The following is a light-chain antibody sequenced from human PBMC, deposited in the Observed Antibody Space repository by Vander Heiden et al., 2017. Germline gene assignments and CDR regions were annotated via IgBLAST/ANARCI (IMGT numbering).Light chain of an antibody. J-gene: IGLJ2*01. CDR1: TGAVTSSHY. CDR2: DTT. V-gene: IGLV7-46*01. CDR3: LLSYGDSRV. Sequence: QAVVTQDLSLTVSPGGTVTLAGGPSTGAVTSSHYPFWFQQQPGPAPRTVIYDTTNKYSSTPARFSGSLPGGKAALTLSGAPPEDEAMSYCLLSYGDSRVFGGGTKLTVL.